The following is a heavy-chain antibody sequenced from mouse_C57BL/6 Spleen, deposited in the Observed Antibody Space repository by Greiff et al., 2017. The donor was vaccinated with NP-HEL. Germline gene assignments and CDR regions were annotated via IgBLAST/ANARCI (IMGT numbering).Heavy chain of an antibody. D-gene: IGHD5-1*01. Sequence: EVMLVESGGGLVKPGGSLKLSCAASGFTFSDYGMHWVRQAPEKGLEWVAYISSGSSTIYYADTVKGRFTISRDNAKNTLFMQMTSLRSEDTAMYYSAILGNEYGVAYWGQGTLVTVSA. CDR1: GFTFSDYG. CDR2: ISSGSSTI. J-gene: IGHJ3*01. CDR3: AILGNEYGVAY. V-gene: IGHV5-17*01.